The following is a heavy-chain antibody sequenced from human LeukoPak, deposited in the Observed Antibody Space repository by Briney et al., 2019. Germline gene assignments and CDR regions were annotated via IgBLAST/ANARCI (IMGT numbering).Heavy chain of an antibody. V-gene: IGHV4-59*01. CDR2: ISYSGST. CDR3: AGERGYRYGVDY. Sequence: PWETLSLTCTVSGGSISSYYWSWIRQPPGKGLEWIGYISYSGSTNYNPSGSTNYSPSLKSRVTISLDTSKNQSSLKLSSVTAADTAVYYCAGERGYRYGVDYWGQGSLVTVSS. J-gene: IGHJ4*02. CDR1: GGSISSYY. D-gene: IGHD5-18*01.